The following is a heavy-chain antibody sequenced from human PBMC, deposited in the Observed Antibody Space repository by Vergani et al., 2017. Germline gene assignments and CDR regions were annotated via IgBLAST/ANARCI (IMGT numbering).Heavy chain of an antibody. V-gene: IGHV4-30-2*01. CDR3: AREGQDYYGSGRDNRCYYYMDV. D-gene: IGHD3-10*01. Sequence: QLQLQESGSGLVKPSQTLSLTCAVSGGSISSGGYSWIWLPQPPGKGLEWIVYIDHSGSTYSNPSLKSRVTISVDMSKNLFSLKLSSVTAADTAVYYCAREGQDYYGSGRDNRCYYYMDVWGKWTTVTVSS. CDR2: IDHSGST. CDR1: GGSISSGGYS. J-gene: IGHJ6*03.